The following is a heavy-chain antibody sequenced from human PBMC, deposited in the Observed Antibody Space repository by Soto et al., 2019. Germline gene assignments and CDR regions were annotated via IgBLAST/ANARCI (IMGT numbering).Heavy chain of an antibody. D-gene: IGHD1-26*01. CDR1: GYTFTGYY. J-gene: IGHJ4*02. CDR2: INPNNGST. Sequence: GASVKVSCKASGYTFTGYYMHWVRQAPGQGLEWMGIINPNNGSTNYAQKFQGRVTMTRDTPTSTAYMELRSLRSDDTAVYYCARDGRIVGASLGYWGQGTLVTVSS. V-gene: IGHV1-46*01. CDR3: ARDGRIVGASLGY.